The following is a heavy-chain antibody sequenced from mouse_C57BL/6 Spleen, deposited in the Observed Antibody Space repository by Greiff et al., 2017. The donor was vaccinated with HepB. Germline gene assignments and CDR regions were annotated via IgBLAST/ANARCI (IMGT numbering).Heavy chain of an antibody. D-gene: IGHD2-4*01. Sequence: VKLQQSDAELVKPGASVKISCKVSGYTFTVHTIHWMKQRPEQGLEWIGYIYPRDGSTKYNEKFKGKATLTADKSSSTAYMQLNSLTSEDSAVYFCARCEGLRQLFAYWGQGTLVTVSA. CDR1: GYTFTVHT. CDR2: IYPRDGST. CDR3: ARCEGLRQLFAY. V-gene: IGHV1-78*01. J-gene: IGHJ3*01.